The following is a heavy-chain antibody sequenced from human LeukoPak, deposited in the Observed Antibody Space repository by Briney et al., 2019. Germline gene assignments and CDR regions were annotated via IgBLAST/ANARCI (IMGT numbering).Heavy chain of an antibody. J-gene: IGHJ4*02. CDR2: IYYSGST. CDR1: GGSISSYY. Sequence: SETLSLTCTVSGGSISSYYWSWIRQPPGKGLEWIGYIYYSGSTNYNPSLKSRVTISVDTSKNQFSLKLSSVTAADTAVYYCAREVPYGSGSYYFDYWGQGTLVTVSS. CDR3: AREVPYGSGSYYFDY. V-gene: IGHV4-59*01. D-gene: IGHD3-10*01.